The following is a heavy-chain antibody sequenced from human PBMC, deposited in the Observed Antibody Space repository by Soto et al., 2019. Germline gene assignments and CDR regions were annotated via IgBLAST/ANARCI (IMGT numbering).Heavy chain of an antibody. Sequence: ASVKVSCKASGYTFTSYHMHWVRQAPGQGLEWMGIINPSGGSTSYAQKFQGRVTMTRDTSTSTVYIELSSLRTEDTAVYYCARVNKTTYFDYWGQGTLVTVSS. CDR2: INPSGGST. CDR1: GYTFTSYH. J-gene: IGHJ4*02. D-gene: IGHD4-17*01. V-gene: IGHV1-46*01. CDR3: ARVNKTTYFDY.